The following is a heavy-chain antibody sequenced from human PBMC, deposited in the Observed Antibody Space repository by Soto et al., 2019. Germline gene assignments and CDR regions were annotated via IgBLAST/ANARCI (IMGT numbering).Heavy chain of an antibody. CDR2: LFSSGGT. CDR3: ARQGGGDYLFDS. Sequence: PSETLPLTCSVSGDSTSTSNYYWGWIRHPPGNGLEWIGHLFSSGGTYYNPSLKSRVSISVDTSKNEFSLKLTSITAADTAIYLCARQGGGDYLFDSLAQGLLVTVSS. CDR1: GDSTSTSNYY. J-gene: IGHJ4*02. V-gene: IGHV4-39*01. D-gene: IGHD4-17*01.